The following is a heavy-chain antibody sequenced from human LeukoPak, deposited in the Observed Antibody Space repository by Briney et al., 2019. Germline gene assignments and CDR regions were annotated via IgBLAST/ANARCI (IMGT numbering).Heavy chain of an antibody. J-gene: IGHJ6*02. Sequence: GGSLRLSCAASGFTFSSYWMNWARQAPGKGLEWVASINHNGNVSYYVDSVKGRFTISRDNAKNSLYLQMSNLRAEDTPVYFCARGGGLDVWGQGATVTVSS. CDR2: INHNGNVS. D-gene: IGHD3-16*01. CDR1: GFTFSSYW. V-gene: IGHV3-7*03. CDR3: ARGGGLDV.